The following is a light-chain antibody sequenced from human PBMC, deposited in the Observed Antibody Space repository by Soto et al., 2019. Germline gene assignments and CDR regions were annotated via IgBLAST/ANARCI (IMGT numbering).Light chain of an antibody. V-gene: IGKV3-15*01. Sequence: EIVMTQSPDTLSASPGEGATLSCRASQSVSTNLAWYQQRPGQAPRLLIYSASARAPGMPARFSRSQSGTHFTLANNGLEPEEFAVYFCRQQHNWPPLTFVGPTQVEIK. CDR3: RQQHNWPPLT. CDR2: SAS. CDR1: QSVSTN. J-gene: IGKJ4*01.